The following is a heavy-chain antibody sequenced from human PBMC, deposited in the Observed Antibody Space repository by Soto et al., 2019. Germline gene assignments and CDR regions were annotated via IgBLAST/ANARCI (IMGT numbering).Heavy chain of an antibody. J-gene: IGHJ4*02. CDR1: AYTFTSYY. CDR2: INPSGGST. Sequence: GXSVKVSCKASAYTFTSYYMHWVRQAPGQGLEWMGIINPSGGSTSYAQKFQGRVTMTRDTSTSTVYMELSSLRSEDTAVYYCARDLEPIAVAGTTFYYFDYWGQGALVTASS. V-gene: IGHV1-46*01. D-gene: IGHD6-19*01. CDR3: ARDLEPIAVAGTTFYYFDY.